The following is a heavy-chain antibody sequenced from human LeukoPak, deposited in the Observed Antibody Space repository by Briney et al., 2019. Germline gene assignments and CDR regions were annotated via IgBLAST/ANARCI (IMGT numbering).Heavy chain of an antibody. CDR2: ISSSSSYT. CDR3: ARRDYYYGMDV. CDR1: GFTFSDYY. J-gene: IGHJ6*04. V-gene: IGHV3-11*06. Sequence: GGSLRLSCAASGFTFSDYYMSWIRQAPGKGLEWVSYISSSSSYTNYADSVKGRFTISRDNAKNSLYLQMNSLRAEDTAVYYCARRDYYYGMDVWGKGTTVTVSS.